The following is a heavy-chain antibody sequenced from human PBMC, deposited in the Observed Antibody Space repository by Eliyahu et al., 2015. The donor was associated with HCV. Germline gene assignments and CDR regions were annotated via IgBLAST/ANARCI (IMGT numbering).Heavy chain of an antibody. CDR1: GFSLSNARMG. J-gene: IGHJ4*02. Sequence: QVTLKESGPVLVKPTETLTLTCTVSGFSLSNARMGVSWIRQPPGKALEWLAHIFSNDQKTHSTSLKSRLTISKDTSKSQVVLTMTNMDPVDTATYYCARHAVDTAIFDYWGQGTLVTVSS. CDR3: ARHAVDTAIFDY. V-gene: IGHV2-26*01. CDR2: IFSNDQK. D-gene: IGHD5-18*01.